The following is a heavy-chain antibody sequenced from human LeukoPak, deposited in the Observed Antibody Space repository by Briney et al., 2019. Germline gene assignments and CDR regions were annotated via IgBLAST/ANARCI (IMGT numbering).Heavy chain of an antibody. V-gene: IGHV1-18*01. D-gene: IGHD6-13*01. CDR3: ARGSKQQLVQAFDI. J-gene: IGHJ3*02. Sequence: ASVKVSCKASGYTFTSYGISWVRQAPGQGLEWMGWISAYNGNTNYAQKLQGRVTMTTDTSTSTAYMGLRSLRSDDTAVYYCARGSKQQLVQAFDIWGQGTMVTVSS. CDR1: GYTFTSYG. CDR2: ISAYNGNT.